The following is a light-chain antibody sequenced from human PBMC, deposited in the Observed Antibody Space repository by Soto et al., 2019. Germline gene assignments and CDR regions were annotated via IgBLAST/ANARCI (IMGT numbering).Light chain of an antibody. CDR3: QQYGSSPQFT. CDR1: QSVSSNY. V-gene: IGKV3-20*01. J-gene: IGKJ1*01. CDR2: GAS. Sequence: EMVLTQSPGTLSLSPGERASLSCRAGQSVSSNYLAWYQQKPGQAPRLLIYGASSRATGIPDRFSGSGSGTDFTLTISRLEPEDFAVYYCQQYGSSPQFTFGQGTKVDIK.